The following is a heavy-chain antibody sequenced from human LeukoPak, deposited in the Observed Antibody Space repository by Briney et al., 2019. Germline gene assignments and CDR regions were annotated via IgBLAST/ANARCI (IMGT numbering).Heavy chain of an antibody. D-gene: IGHD3-22*01. CDR1: GFTFGDYA. V-gene: IGHV4-59*01. CDR2: IYYSGST. J-gene: IGHJ3*02. Sequence: LRLSCTASGFTFGDYAMSWFRQAPGKGLEWIGYIYYSGSTNYNPSLKSRVTISVDTSKNQFSLKLSSVTAADTAVYYCARDINPYYYDSSGYYRLFAFDIWGQGTMVTVSS. CDR3: ARDINPYYYDSSGYYRLFAFDI.